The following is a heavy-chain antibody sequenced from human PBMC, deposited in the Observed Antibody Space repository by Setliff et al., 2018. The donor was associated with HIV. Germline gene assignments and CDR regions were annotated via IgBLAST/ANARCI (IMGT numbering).Heavy chain of an antibody. D-gene: IGHD3-9*01. Sequence: PSDTLSLTCTVSGGSISTSYWNWIRQPPGKGLEWIAYIYISGTTNYNPSLKSRVTMSVDTSKNQFSLKLSSVTAADTAVYYCARLRYSVFDYWGHGTLVTVSS. CDR1: GGSISTSY. J-gene: IGHJ4*01. V-gene: IGHV4-4*09. CDR2: IYISGTT. CDR3: ARLRYSVFDY.